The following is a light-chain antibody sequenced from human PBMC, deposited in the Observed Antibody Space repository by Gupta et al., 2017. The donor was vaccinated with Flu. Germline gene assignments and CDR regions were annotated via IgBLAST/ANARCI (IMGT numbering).Light chain of an antibody. J-gene: IGLJ1*01. Sequence: QSALTQPASVSGSPGQSITISCTGTSSDVGSYNLVSWYHQHPGKAPNLMIYEGNKRPSGVSPRFSGSKSGNTASLTISGLQAEDEADYYCCAYAGSSTSLYVFGTGTKVTVL. CDR1: SSDVGSYNL. CDR2: EGN. CDR3: CAYAGSSTSLYV. V-gene: IGLV2-23*01.